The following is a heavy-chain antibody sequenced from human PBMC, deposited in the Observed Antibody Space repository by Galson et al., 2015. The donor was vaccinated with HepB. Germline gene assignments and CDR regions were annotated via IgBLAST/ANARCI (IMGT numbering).Heavy chain of an antibody. CDR2: ISSSGSTI. V-gene: IGHV3-11*01. J-gene: IGHJ6*02. CDR3: ARGQEQWLVLYYGMDV. CDR1: GFTFSDYY. D-gene: IGHD6-19*01. Sequence: SLRLSCAASGFTFSDYYMSWICQAPGKGLEWVSYISSSGSTIYYADSVKGRFTISRDNAKNSLYLQMNSLRAEDTAVYYCARGQEQWLVLYYGMDVWAKGPRSPSP.